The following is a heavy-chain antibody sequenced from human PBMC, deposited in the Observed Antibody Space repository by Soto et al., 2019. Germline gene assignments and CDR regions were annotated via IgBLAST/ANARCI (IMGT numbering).Heavy chain of an antibody. CDR2: ISYDGSNK. J-gene: IGHJ6*03. V-gene: IGHV3-30*18. Sequence: VQLVESGGGVVQPGRSLRLSCAASGFTFRTYGMHWVRQAPGKGLEWVAVISYDGSNKYFADSVKGRFTISRDNSKNTLYLQMNSLRAEDTAVYYCAKDYYIVQEQGYYYMDVWGKGTTVTVSS. CDR1: GFTFRTYG. D-gene: IGHD2-8*01. CDR3: AKDYYIVQEQGYYYMDV.